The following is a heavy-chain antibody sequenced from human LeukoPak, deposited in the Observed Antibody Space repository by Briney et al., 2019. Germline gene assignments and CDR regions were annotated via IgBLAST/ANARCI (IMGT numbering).Heavy chain of an antibody. CDR2: IYYSGST. J-gene: IGHJ1*01. CDR1: GGSISSSKYY. Sequence: SETLSLTCTVSGGSISSSKYYWGWIRQPRGKRLEWIGSIYYSGSTYYNPPLKSRVTISVDTSKNQFSLRLSSVTAADTAVYYCARDSDYDSSGYYYGRYIQEWGQGTLVTVSS. CDR3: ARDSDYDSSGYYYGRYIQE. D-gene: IGHD3-22*01. V-gene: IGHV4-39*07.